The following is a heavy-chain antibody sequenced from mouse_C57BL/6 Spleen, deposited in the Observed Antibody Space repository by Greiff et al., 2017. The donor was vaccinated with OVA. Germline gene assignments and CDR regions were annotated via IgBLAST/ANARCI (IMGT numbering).Heavy chain of an antibody. CDR2: ISYDGSN. Sequence: EVQLQESGPGLVKPSQSLSLTCSVTGYSITSGYYWNWIRQFPGNKLEWMGYISYDGSNNYNPSLKNRISITRDTSKNQFFLKLNSVTTEDTATYYCARGRLTAFDYWGQGTTLTVSS. V-gene: IGHV3-6*01. J-gene: IGHJ2*01. CDR3: ARGRLTAFDY. CDR1: GYSITSGYY. D-gene: IGHD4-1*01.